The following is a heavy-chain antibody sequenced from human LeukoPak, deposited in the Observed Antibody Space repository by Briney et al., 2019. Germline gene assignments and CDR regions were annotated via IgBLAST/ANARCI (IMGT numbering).Heavy chain of an antibody. V-gene: IGHV4-4*07. D-gene: IGHD2-21*02. CDR3: ARNSYCGGDCYSEDY. CDR1: GGSISSYY. Sequence: PSETLSLTCTVSGGSISSYYWSWVRQPAGKGLEWIGRIYTSGSTNYNPSLKSRVTMSVDTSTNQFSLKLSSVTAADTAVYYCARNSYCGGDCYSEDYWGQGTLVTVSS. J-gene: IGHJ4*02. CDR2: IYTSGST.